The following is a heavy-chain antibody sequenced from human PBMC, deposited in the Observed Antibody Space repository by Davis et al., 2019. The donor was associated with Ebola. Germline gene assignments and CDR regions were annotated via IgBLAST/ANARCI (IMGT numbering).Heavy chain of an antibody. CDR1: GFTFSSYA. CDR2: ISYDGSNK. D-gene: IGHD3-3*01. V-gene: IGHV3-30*18. J-gene: IGHJ6*04. CDR3: ANYDFWSGYYYYYGMDV. Sequence: GESLKISCAASGFTFSSYAMHWVRQAPGKGLEWVAVISYDGSNKYYADSVKGRFTISRDNSKNTLYLQMNSLRAEDTAVYYCANYDFWSGYYYYYGMDVWGKGTTVTVSS.